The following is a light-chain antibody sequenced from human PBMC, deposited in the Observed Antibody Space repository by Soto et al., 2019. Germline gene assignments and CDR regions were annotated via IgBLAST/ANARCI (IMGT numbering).Light chain of an antibody. J-gene: IGKJ1*01. CDR3: QQDNNWPPWT. V-gene: IGKV3-15*01. Sequence: EVVMTQSPASLSVSPGERATLSCRASQNIRNNLAWYQQKPGQSPRLLISGASTREAGIPGRFSGSGSGTEFTLIISSLQSEDFAIYECQQDNNWPPWTFGQGTKVELK. CDR1: QNIRNN. CDR2: GAS.